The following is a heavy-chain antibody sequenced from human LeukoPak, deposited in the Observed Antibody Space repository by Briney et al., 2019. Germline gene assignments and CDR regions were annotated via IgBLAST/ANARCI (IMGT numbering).Heavy chain of an antibody. CDR2: FDPEDGET. J-gene: IGHJ4*02. CDR1: GYTLTELF. CDR3: AQPSWDSSSSGFDY. Sequence: ASVKVSCKVSGYTLTELFMHWVRQAPGKGVEWMGGFDPEDGETIYAQKFQGRVTMTEDTSTDTAYMELSSLRSEDTAVYYCAQPSWDSSSSGFDYWGQGTLVTVSS. D-gene: IGHD6-6*01. V-gene: IGHV1-24*01.